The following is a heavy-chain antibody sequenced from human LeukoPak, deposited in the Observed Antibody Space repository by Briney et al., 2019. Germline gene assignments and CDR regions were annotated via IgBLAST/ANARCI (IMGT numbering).Heavy chain of an antibody. CDR2: INPNSGST. V-gene: IGHV1-2*06. D-gene: IGHD3-10*01. Sequence: ASLKVSCKASGYTFTSNGISWVRQAPGQGLEWVGRINPNSGSTNYAQKFESRVTMTRDTSISTAYMKMSRLRADDTADYYAAREGPITMVRRANFDYWGERTLVTLSS. CDR3: AREGPITMVRRANFDY. J-gene: IGHJ4*02. CDR1: GYTFTSNG.